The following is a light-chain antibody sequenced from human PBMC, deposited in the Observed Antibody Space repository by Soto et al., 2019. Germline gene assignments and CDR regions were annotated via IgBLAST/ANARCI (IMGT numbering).Light chain of an antibody. J-gene: IGKJ5*01. CDR3: QQSYNIPIT. CDR1: QSIRTY. CDR2: SAS. Sequence: DIQMTQSPSSLSASVGDRVTITCRASQSIRTYLNWYQQKPGKAPKLLIYSASSLQSGVPSRFNGSGSETDFTLTISSLQPEDFVTYYCQQSYNIPITFGQGTRLEIK. V-gene: IGKV1-39*01.